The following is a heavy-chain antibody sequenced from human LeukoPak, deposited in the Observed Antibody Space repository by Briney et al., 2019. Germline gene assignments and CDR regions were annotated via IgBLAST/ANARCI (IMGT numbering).Heavy chain of an antibody. CDR2: IFPGDSET. D-gene: IGHD1-26*01. V-gene: IGHV5-51*01. Sequence: GESLKISCKGSGYRFTTHWIGWVRQMPGQGLEWMGIIFPGDSETLYSPSLEGQVTIAADKSINTAYLQWSSLKASDTAMYYCARQIVGATTANYFDYWGQGTLVTVSS. CDR1: GYRFTTHW. CDR3: ARQIVGATTANYFDY. J-gene: IGHJ4*02.